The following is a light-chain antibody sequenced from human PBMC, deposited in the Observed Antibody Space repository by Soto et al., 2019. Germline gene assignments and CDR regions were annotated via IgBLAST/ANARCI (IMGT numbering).Light chain of an antibody. CDR2: GAS. J-gene: IGKJ4*01. CDR3: QQYGSSPGT. CDR1: QSVSSSY. Sequence: EIVLTQSPGTLSLSPGERATLSCRASQSVSSSYLAWYQQKPGQAPRLLIYGASSRATGIPDRFSGSGSGTDFTLTISRPEPEDFAVYYCQQYGSSPGTFGGGTKVEIK. V-gene: IGKV3-20*01.